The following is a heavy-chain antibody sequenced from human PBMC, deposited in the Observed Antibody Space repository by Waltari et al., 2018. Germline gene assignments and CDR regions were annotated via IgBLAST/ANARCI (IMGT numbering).Heavy chain of an antibody. CDR3: ARGDYSNYELDY. CDR2: INAGNGNT. V-gene: IGHV1-3*01. J-gene: IGHJ4*02. D-gene: IGHD4-4*01. Sequence: QVQLVQSGAEVKKPGPSLKVSSKASAYTFTRSAMHWDRQAPGQRLEWMGWINAGNGNTKYSQKFQGRGTITRDTSASTAYMELSSLRSKDTAVHYCARGDYSNYELDYWGQGTLVTVSS. CDR1: AYTFTRSA.